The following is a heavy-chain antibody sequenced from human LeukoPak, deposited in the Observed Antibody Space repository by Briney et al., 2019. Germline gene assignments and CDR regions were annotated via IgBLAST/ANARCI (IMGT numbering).Heavy chain of an antibody. V-gene: IGHV3-7*01. J-gene: IGHJ4*02. CDR3: AREYGDY. Sequence: GGSLRLSCAVSGFTFRSYWMSWVRQAPGKGLEWVANMNEDGSEKYYVDSVKGRFTISRDNAKNSLYLQMNSLRAEDAAVYYCAREYGDYWGEGTLVTVSS. CDR2: MNEDGSEK. D-gene: IGHD4-17*01. CDR1: GFTFRSYW.